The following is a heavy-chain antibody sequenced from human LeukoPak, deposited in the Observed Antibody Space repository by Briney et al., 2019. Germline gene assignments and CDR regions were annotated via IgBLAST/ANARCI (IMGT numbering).Heavy chain of an antibody. CDR1: GYTFTSYD. Sequence: ASVKVSCKASGYTFTSYDINWVRQATGQGLEWMGWMNPNSGNTGYAQKFQGRVTMTRNTSTSTAYMELSSLRSEDTAVYYCARAAGQWLPTSYFDYWGQGTLVTVSS. V-gene: IGHV1-8*01. CDR2: MNPNSGNT. CDR3: ARAAGQWLPTSYFDY. J-gene: IGHJ4*02. D-gene: IGHD6-19*01.